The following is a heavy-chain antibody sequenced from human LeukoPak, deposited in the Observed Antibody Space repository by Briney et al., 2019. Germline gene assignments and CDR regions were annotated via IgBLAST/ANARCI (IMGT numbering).Heavy chain of an antibody. V-gene: IGHV3-74*01. CDR1: GFSFSSYW. J-gene: IGHJ4*02. Sequence: GGSLRLSCAASGFSFSSYWMHWVRQAPGEGLVWVSRVSSDERTTSYADSVKGRFTVSRDNAKNTVYLQMNSLRVEDTAVYYCAKHSPDDYGTFDYWGQGTLVTVSS. CDR3: AKHSPDDYGTFDY. CDR2: VSSDERTT. D-gene: IGHD4-17*01.